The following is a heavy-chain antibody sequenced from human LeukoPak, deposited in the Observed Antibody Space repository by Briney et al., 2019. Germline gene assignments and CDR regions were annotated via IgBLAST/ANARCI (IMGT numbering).Heavy chain of an antibody. CDR1: GGSISSSSYY. J-gene: IGHJ5*02. Sequence: KASETLSLTCTVSGGSISSSSYYWGWIRQPPGKGLEWIGSIYYSGSTYYNPSLKSRVTISVDTSKNQFSLKLSSVTAADTAVYYCARCGLRRPGYSVIYWFDPWGQGTLVTVSS. D-gene: IGHD3-9*01. CDR3: ARCGLRRPGYSVIYWFDP. CDR2: IYYSGST. V-gene: IGHV4-39*01.